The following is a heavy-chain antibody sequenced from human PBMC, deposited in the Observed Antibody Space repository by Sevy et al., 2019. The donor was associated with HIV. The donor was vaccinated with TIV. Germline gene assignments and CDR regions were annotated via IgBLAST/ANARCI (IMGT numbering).Heavy chain of an antibody. V-gene: IGHV3-30*03. CDR1: GFNFRIYA. CDR3: ATARQGATYGY. CDR2: ISYDGSDK. J-gene: IGHJ4*02. Sequence: GGSLRLSCAASGFNFRIYAMHWVRQAPGKGLEWVAVISYDGSDKFYAESVKGRFTISRVNSKNMVFLQLNSLRGDDTAVYYCATARQGATYGYWGQGTPVTVSS. D-gene: IGHD1-26*01.